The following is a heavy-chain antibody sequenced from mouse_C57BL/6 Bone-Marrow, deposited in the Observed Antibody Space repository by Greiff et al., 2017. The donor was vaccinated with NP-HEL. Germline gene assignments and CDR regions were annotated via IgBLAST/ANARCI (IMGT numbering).Heavy chain of an antibody. Sequence: DVKLQESGPELVKPGASVKIPCKASGYTFTDYNMDWVKQSHGKSLEWIGDINPNNGGTIYNQKFKGKATLTVDKSSSTAYMELRSLTSEDTAVYYCARSLWSFDYWGQGTTLTVSS. V-gene: IGHV1-18*01. J-gene: IGHJ2*01. CDR1: GYTFTDYN. D-gene: IGHD1-1*02. CDR2: INPNNGGT. CDR3: ARSLWSFDY.